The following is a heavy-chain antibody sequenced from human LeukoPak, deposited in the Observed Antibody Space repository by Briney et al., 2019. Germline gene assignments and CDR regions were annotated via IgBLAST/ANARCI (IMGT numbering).Heavy chain of an antibody. V-gene: IGHV4-59*01. CDR1: GVSISTYY. CDR3: VRDRELFY. D-gene: IGHD1-7*01. J-gene: IGHJ4*02. Sequence: PAETLSLTCTVSGVSISTYYWSWIRQPPGKGLEWLGYVYNSGSTDYNPSLKSRVTISADTSKNQFSLKLSSVTAADTAVYYCVRDRELFYWGQGTLVTVSS. CDR2: VYNSGST.